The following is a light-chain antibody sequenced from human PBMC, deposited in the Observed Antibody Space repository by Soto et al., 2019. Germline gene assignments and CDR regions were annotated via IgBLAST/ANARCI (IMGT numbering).Light chain of an antibody. Sequence: QSALTQPPSASGSPGQSVTISCTGTSSDVGAHNFVSWYQHHPGKAPKLIIYEVNRRPSGVPDRFSGSKSGSTASLTVSGLQPEDEADYYCSSYRGNYNWVFGGGTKLTVL. CDR3: SSYRGNYNWV. V-gene: IGLV2-8*01. CDR2: EVN. CDR1: SSDVGAHNF. J-gene: IGLJ3*02.